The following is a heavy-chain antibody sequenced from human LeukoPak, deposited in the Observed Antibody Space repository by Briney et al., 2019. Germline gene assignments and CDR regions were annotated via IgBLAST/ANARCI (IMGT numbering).Heavy chain of an antibody. J-gene: IGHJ4*02. CDR2: ISAYNGNT. CDR1: GYTFSSYG. D-gene: IGHD2-15*01. CDR3: ARDKGVVVAATPGFHGY. Sequence: ASVEVSCKASGYTFSSYGISWVRQAPGQGAEWLGLISAYNGNTNYAQKLQGRVTMTTDTSTSTAYMELRSLRSDDTAVYYCARDKGVVVAATPGFHGYWGQGTLVTVSS. V-gene: IGHV1-18*01.